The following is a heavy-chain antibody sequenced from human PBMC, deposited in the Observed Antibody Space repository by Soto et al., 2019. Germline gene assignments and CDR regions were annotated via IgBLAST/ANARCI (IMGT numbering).Heavy chain of an antibody. CDR1: GYTFTNYW. D-gene: IGHD3-10*01. Sequence: GESLETPCKGSGYTFTNYWIGWVRQMPGKGLEWMGIIYPGDSDTKYNPSFQGQVTISADKSITTTYLQWSSLKASDTASYYCAAPIFYYGMDVWGQGTTVTVSS. J-gene: IGHJ6*02. V-gene: IGHV5-51*01. CDR3: AAPIFYYGMDV. CDR2: IYPGDSDT.